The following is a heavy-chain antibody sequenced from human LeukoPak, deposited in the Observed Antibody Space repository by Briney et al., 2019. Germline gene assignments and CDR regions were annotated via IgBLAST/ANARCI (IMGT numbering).Heavy chain of an antibody. J-gene: IGHJ4*02. Sequence: GGSLRLSCVASGFTFSSYSLTWVRQAPGKGLEWVSCLGGIARSPYYADSVKGRLTIPRDNSKNNLFLQMHNLRPEDTAIYYCTKVASSGSCYQSDYWGQGTLVTVSS. CDR1: GFTFSSYS. V-gene: IGHV3-23*01. CDR2: LGGIARSP. D-gene: IGHD2-15*01. CDR3: TKVASSGSCYQSDY.